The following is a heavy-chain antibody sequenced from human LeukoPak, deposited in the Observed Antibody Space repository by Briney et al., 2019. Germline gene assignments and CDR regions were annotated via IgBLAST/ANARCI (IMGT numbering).Heavy chain of an antibody. V-gene: IGHV3-23*01. CDR2: ISGSGGST. CDR1: GFTFSSYA. D-gene: IGHD3-10*01. CDR3: AKNNEPRGSYHTDY. J-gene: IGHJ4*02. Sequence: AGGSLRLSCAASGFTFSSYAMSWVRQAPGKGLEWVSAISGSGGSTYYADSVKGRFTISRDNSKNRLFLQMNSLRAEDTAVYYCAKNNEPRGSYHTDYWGQGTLVTVSS.